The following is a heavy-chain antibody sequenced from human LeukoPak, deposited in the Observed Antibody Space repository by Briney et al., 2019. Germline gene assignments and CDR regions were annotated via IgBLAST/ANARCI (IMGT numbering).Heavy chain of an antibody. CDR3: ARDRDTAMATGYFDY. CDR2: ISYDGSNK. D-gene: IGHD5-18*01. CDR1: GFTFSGYA. Sequence: GESLRLSCAASGFTFSGYAMHWVRQAPGKGLEWVAVISYDGSNKYYADSVKGRFTISRDNSKNTLYLQMNSLRAEDTAVYYCARDRDTAMATGYFDYWGQGTLVTVSS. V-gene: IGHV3-30-3*01. J-gene: IGHJ4*02.